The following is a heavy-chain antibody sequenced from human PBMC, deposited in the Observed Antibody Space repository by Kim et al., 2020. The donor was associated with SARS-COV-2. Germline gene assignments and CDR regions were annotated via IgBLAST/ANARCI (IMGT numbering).Heavy chain of an antibody. V-gene: IGHV4-39*01. Sequence: SETLSLTCTVSGGSITRTSYYWGWIRQPPGEKMEWIASMYHTGSSYYNPSLRSRVTISVDTSKNQFSLTLHSVTAADMAVYYCARSWFGVLFPGCFDPWG. J-gene: IGHJ5*02. CDR3: ARSWFGVLFPGCFDP. CDR1: GGSITRTSYY. CDR2: MYHTGSS. D-gene: IGHD3-10*01.